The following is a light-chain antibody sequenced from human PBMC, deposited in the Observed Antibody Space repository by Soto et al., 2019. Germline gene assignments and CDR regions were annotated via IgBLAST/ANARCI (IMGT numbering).Light chain of an antibody. CDR3: QHRSNWPIT. J-gene: IGKJ5*01. CDR2: DAS. CDR1: QSVSNY. V-gene: IGKV3-11*01. Sequence: ETVLTQSPGTLSLSPGERAILSCRASQSVSNYLAWYQQKPGQAPRLLIYDASNRATGIPARFSGSGSGTDFTLTISSPEPEDFAVYYCQHRSNWPITFGQGTRLEIK.